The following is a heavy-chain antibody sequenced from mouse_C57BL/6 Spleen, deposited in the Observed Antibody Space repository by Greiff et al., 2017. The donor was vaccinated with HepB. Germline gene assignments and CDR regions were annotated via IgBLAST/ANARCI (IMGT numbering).Heavy chain of an antibody. CDR2: INPNNGGT. D-gene: IGHD1-1*01. V-gene: IGHV1-26*01. Sequence: VQLQQSGPELVKPGASVKISCKASRYTFTDYYMNWVKQSHGKSLEWIGDINPNNGGTSYNQKFKGKATLTVDKSSSTAYMELRSLTSEDSAVYYCARWHYGSTYYFDYWGQGTTLTVSS. J-gene: IGHJ2*01. CDR1: RYTFTDYY. CDR3: ARWHYGSTYYFDY.